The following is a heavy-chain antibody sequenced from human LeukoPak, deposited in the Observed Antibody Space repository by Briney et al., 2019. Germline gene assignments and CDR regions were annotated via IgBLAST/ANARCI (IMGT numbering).Heavy chain of an antibody. CDR1: GYMFVSRG. CDR3: VRDNSGLAGVSLDL. Sequence: ASVKVSCKASGYMFVSRGFTWVRQAPGQGLEWMGWIGVRTGQAQFAQQFRDRFTMTTNTSTTTAFMELKSLRPDDTAVYYCVRDNSGLAGVSLDLWGRGTQVIVSS. CDR2: IGVRTGQA. D-gene: IGHD6-13*01. J-gene: IGHJ4*02. V-gene: IGHV1-18*01.